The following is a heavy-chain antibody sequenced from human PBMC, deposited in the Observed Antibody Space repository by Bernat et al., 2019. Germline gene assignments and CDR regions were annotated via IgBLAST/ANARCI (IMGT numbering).Heavy chain of an antibody. D-gene: IGHD6-19*01. CDR2: IDNQGST. J-gene: IGHJ4*02. CDR1: GFTVSNNH. Sequence: EVQLVESGGNLVQPVGSLRLSCAVSGFTVSNNHLSWVRQAPGKGLDCISVIDNQGSTFYGDSVKGRFTISTDKPTSTLYLQMNSLRADDTAVSYCTGYGSASVWGQGTLVPVSS. CDR3: TGYGSASV. V-gene: IGHV3-66*01.